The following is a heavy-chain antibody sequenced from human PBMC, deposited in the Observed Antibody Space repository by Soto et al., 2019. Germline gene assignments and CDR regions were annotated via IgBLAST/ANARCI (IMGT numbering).Heavy chain of an antibody. V-gene: IGHV4-59*01. Sequence: PSLSLRRTCIVCPGGISSYYWRWILQPSGKGLEWSGYIYYSGSPNHNPSRKRRVTISVDTSKDQFALKLSSVTAADTAVYYCASDRGPSSRYYPYWFDPWGQGTLVTVS. CDR1: PGGISSYY. J-gene: IGHJ5*02. D-gene: IGHD3-22*01. CDR2: IYYSGSP. CDR3: ASDRGPSSRYYPYWFDP.